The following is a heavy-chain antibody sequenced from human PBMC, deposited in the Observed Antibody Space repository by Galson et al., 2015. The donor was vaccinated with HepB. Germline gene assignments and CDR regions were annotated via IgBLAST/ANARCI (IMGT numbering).Heavy chain of an antibody. CDR1: GFTVSNSY. V-gene: IGHV3-53*01. CDR3: ASPFCIGGNCYPLWY. Sequence: SLRLSCAVSGFTVSNSYVSWVRQAPGKGLEWLSVIYSGGPAFYAESVQGRFTISRDTSKNTVYLQMRRLRAEDTAVYYCASPFCIGGNCYPLWYWGQGTLVTVSS. J-gene: IGHJ4*02. D-gene: IGHD2-15*01. CDR2: IYSGGPA.